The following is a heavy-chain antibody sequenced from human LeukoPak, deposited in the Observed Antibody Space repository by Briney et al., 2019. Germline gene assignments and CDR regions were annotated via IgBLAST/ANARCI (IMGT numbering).Heavy chain of an antibody. V-gene: IGHV3-30-3*01. J-gene: IGHJ4*02. CDR2: ISYDGSNK. D-gene: IGHD4-17*01. Sequence: GGSLRLSCAASGFTFSSYAMHWVRQAPGKGLEWVAVISYDGSNKYSADSVKGRFTISRDNSKNTLYLQMNSLRAEDTAVYYCARAPWPKTTVTTHWGQGTLVTVSS. CDR1: GFTFSSYA. CDR3: ARAPWPKTTVTTH.